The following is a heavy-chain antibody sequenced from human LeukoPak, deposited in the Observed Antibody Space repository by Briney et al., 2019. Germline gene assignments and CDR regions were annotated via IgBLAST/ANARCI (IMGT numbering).Heavy chain of an antibody. CDR1: GFTFSSYA. Sequence: PGGSLRLSCAASGFTFSSYAMSWVHQAPGKGLEWVSAISGSGGSTYYADSVKGRFTISRDNSKNTLYLQMNSLRAEDTAVYYCAKNSGSYVRGYYFDYWGQGTLVTVSS. V-gene: IGHV3-23*01. D-gene: IGHD1-26*01. CDR2: ISGSGGST. J-gene: IGHJ4*02. CDR3: AKNSGSYVRGYYFDY.